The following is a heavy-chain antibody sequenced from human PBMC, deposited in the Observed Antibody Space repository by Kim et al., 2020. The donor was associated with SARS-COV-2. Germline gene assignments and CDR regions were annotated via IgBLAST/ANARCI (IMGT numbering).Heavy chain of an antibody. J-gene: IGHJ6*02. D-gene: IGHD4-17*01. Sequence: GGSLRLSCAASGFTFSSYSMNWVRQAPGKGLEWVSYISSSSSTIYYADSVKGRFTISRDNAKNSLYLQMNSLRAEDTAVYYCARGPYGDPNGMDVWGQGTTVTVSS. V-gene: IGHV3-48*04. CDR2: ISSSSSTI. CDR1: GFTFSSYS. CDR3: ARGPYGDPNGMDV.